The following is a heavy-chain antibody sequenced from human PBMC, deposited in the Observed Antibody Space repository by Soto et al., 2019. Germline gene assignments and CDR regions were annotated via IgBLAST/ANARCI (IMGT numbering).Heavy chain of an antibody. J-gene: IGHJ4*02. Sequence: QVQLQELGPGLVKPSQTLSLTCTVSGGSISSGGYYWNWIRQHPGKGLEWIGYIYYSGRTYYNPSLKSRLTISVDTSKNQFSLKLSSVTAADTAVYYCARRGESGWAHVDYWGQGTLVTVSS. CDR1: GGSISSGGYY. CDR2: IYYSGRT. D-gene: IGHD6-19*01. CDR3: ARRGESGWAHVDY. V-gene: IGHV4-31*03.